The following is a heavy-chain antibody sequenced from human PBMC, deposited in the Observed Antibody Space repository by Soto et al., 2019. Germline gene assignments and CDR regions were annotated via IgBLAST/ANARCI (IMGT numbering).Heavy chain of an antibody. J-gene: IGHJ6*02. CDR2: MNQGGSEK. D-gene: IGHD3-22*01. V-gene: IGHV3-7*01. CDR1: GFTFSRYW. Sequence: GGSLRLSCAASGFTFSRYWMGWVRQAPGKGLEWVANMNQGGSEKYYVESVKGRFTISRDNAKNSLYLQMNSLRAEDTAVYYCARYDSSGYYWPYYYYGMDVWGQGTTVTVSS. CDR3: ARYDSSGYYWPYYYYGMDV.